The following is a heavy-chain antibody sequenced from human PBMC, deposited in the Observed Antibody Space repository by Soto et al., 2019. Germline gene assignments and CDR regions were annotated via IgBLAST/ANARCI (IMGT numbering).Heavy chain of an antibody. CDR1: GGSISSGPYS. CDR2: IYDSGST. CDR3: ARDGGVSGMDV. V-gene: IGHV4-30-2*01. Sequence: SETLSLTCTVSGGSISSGPYSWSWIRQPPGKGLEWIGYIYDSGSTYYNPSLKSRVTLSVDRSKNQFSLKLSSMTAADTAVYYCARDGGVSGMDVWGQGTTVTVS. J-gene: IGHJ6*02. D-gene: IGHD2-8*01.